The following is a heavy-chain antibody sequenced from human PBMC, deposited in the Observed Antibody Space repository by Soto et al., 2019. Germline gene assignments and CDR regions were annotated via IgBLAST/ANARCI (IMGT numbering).Heavy chain of an antibody. CDR1: GYTFTSYA. Sequence: ASVKVSCKASGYTFTSYAMHWVRQAPGQRLEWMGWINAGNGNTKYSQKFQGRVTITRDTSASTAYMELSSLRSEDTAVYYCARSPSIAARLVLGYWGQGTLVTVSS. V-gene: IGHV1-3*01. D-gene: IGHD6-6*01. CDR3: ARSPSIAARLVLGY. J-gene: IGHJ4*02. CDR2: INAGNGNT.